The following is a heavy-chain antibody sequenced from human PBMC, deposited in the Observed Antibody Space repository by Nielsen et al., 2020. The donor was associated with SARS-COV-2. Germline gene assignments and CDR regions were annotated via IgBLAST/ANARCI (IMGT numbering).Heavy chain of an antibody. CDR1: GFTFSSYW. J-gene: IGHJ4*02. D-gene: IGHD6-6*01. Sequence: GESLKISCAASGFTFSSYWMSWVRQAPGKGLEWVANIKQDGSEKYYVDSVKGRFTISRDNAKNSLYLQMNSLRDEDTAVYYCARDGDKRQLAQYYFDYWGQGTLVTVSS. CDR2: IKQDGSEK. CDR3: ARDGDKRQLAQYYFDY. V-gene: IGHV3-7*01.